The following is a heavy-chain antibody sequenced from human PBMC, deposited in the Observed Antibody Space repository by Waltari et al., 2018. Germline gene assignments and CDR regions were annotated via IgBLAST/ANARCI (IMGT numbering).Heavy chain of an antibody. CDR3: AKAPILQQYYFDY. J-gene: IGHJ4*02. CDR2: IYSGGST. V-gene: IGHV3-23*03. CDR1: GFTFSSYA. D-gene: IGHD4-4*01. Sequence: EVQLLESGGGLVQPGGSLRLSCSASGFTFSSYAMSWLRQAPGKGLEWVSVIYSGGSTYYADSVKGRFTISRDNSKNTLYLQMNSLRAEDTAVYYCAKAPILQQYYFDYWGQGTLVTVSS.